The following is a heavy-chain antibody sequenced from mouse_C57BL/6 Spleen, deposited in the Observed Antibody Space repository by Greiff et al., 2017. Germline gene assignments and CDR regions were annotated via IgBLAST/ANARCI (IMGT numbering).Heavy chain of an antibody. D-gene: IGHD1-1*01. V-gene: IGHV1-52*01. Sequence: QVQLQQSGAELVRPGSSVKLSCKASGYTFTSYWMHWVKQRPIQGLEWIGNIDPSDSETHYNQKFKDKATLTVDKSSSTAYMQLSSLTSEDSAVYDGARPHYYGSSPCAYWGKGTLVTVSA. CDR2: IDPSDSET. J-gene: IGHJ3*01. CDR1: GYTFTSYW. CDR3: ARPHYYGSSPCAY.